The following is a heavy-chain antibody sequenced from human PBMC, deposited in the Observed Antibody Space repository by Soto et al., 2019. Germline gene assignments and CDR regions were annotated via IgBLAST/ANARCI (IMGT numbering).Heavy chain of an antibody. CDR2: IIPIFGTA. D-gene: IGHD2-2*02. Sequence: APVKVSCKASGGTFSSYAISWVRQAPGQGLEWMGGIIPIFGTANYAQKFQGRVTITADESTSTAYMELSSLRSEDTAVYYCARVCTSCYTGFGYYYYGMDVWGQGTTVTVSS. CDR3: ARVCTSCYTGFGYYYYGMDV. V-gene: IGHV1-69*13. J-gene: IGHJ6*02. CDR1: GGTFSSYA.